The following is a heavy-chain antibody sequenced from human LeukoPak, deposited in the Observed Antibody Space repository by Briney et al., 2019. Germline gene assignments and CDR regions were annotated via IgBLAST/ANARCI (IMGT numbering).Heavy chain of an antibody. Sequence: SEALSLTCTVSGGSISSYYWSWIRQPPGKGLEWIGYIYYSGSTNYNPSLKSRVTISVDTSKNQFSLKLSSVTAADTAVYYCARDSPGYGSGSYSLGYWGQGTLVTVSS. J-gene: IGHJ4*02. CDR3: ARDSPGYGSGSYSLGY. CDR2: IYYSGST. D-gene: IGHD3-10*01. CDR1: GGSISSYY. V-gene: IGHV4-59*12.